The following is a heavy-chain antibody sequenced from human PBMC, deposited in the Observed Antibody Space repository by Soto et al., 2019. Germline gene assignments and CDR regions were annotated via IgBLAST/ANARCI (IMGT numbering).Heavy chain of an antibody. CDR1: GFTVSSYW. J-gene: IGHJ6*02. V-gene: IGHV3-7*03. Sequence: GGSLRLFCAASGFTVSSYWMSWVRQAPGKGLEWVANIKQDGSEKYYADSVKGRFTISRDNAKNSLYLQMNSLRAEDTAVYYCARDYDFWRGYQAGYGMDVWGQGTTV. D-gene: IGHD3-3*01. CDR2: IKQDGSEK. CDR3: ARDYDFWRGYQAGYGMDV.